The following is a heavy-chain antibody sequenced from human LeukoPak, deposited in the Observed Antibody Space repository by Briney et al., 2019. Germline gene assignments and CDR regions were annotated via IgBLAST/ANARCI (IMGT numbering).Heavy chain of an antibody. CDR1: GGSISSYY. CDR3: ARQYCTNGVCSLDY. CDR2: IYTSGST. D-gene: IGHD2-8*01. V-gene: IGHV4-4*07. J-gene: IGHJ4*02. Sequence: SETLSLTCTVSGGSISSYYWSWIRQPAGKGLEWIGRIYTSGSTNYNPSLKSRVTMSVDTPKNQFSLKLSSVTAADTAVYYCARQYCTNGVCSLDYWGQGTLVTVSS.